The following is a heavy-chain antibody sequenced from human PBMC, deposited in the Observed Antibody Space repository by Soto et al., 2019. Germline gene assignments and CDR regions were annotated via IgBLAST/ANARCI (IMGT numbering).Heavy chain of an antibody. CDR1: GYTFISYG. D-gene: IGHD6-13*01. CDR3: ARDEQQLVRGLDY. V-gene: IGHV1-18*01. J-gene: IGHJ4*02. CDR2: INAYTGKT. Sequence: QLVQSGGEVKKPGASVQVSCKASGYTFISYGISWVRQAPGQGLEWVGWINAYTGKTKLEQKVQGRVTLTTDRSTSTAYLELRSLRSDDTAVYYCARDEQQLVRGLDYWGQGTLVSVSS.